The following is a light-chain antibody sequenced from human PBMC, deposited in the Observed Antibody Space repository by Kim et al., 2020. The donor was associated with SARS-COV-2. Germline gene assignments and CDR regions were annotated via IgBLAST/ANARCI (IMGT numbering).Light chain of an antibody. CDR1: QSVSSN. V-gene: IGKV3-15*01. J-gene: IGKJ1*01. CDR3: QQYYNWPPWT. CDR2: GAS. Sequence: DIVMTQSPATLSVSPGERATLSCRASQSVSSNLAWYQQKPGQAPRLLIYGASTRATGIPARFSGSWSGAEFTLTISSLQSEDFAVYYCQQYYNWPPWTFGQGTKVDIK.